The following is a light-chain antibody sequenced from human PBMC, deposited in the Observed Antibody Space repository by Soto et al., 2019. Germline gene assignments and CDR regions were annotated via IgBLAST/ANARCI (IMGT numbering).Light chain of an antibody. J-gene: IGKJ4*01. CDR3: QRTYKARALT. CDR1: QGISSY. V-gene: IGKV1-27*01. Sequence: DIPLTQSPSSLSASVGDRVTITYRVSQGISSYLNWYRQKPGKVPKLLVYSPSNLQSGVPSRFGGRASGTDFTLTISSLQTEDVATYYGQRTYKARALTFGGGTKVEIK. CDR2: SPS.